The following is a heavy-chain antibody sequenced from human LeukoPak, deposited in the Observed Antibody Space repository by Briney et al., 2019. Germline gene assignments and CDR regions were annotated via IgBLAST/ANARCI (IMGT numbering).Heavy chain of an antibody. V-gene: IGHV3-21*01. CDR3: ARASIAAAGTPIDY. Sequence: GGSLRLSCAASGFTFSSYSMNWVRQAPGKGLEWVSSISSSSSYIYYADSVKGRFTISRDNAKNSLYLQMNSLRAEDTAVYYCARASIAAAGTPIDYWGQGTLVTVSS. CDR2: ISSSSSYI. J-gene: IGHJ4*02. CDR1: GFTFSSYS. D-gene: IGHD6-13*01.